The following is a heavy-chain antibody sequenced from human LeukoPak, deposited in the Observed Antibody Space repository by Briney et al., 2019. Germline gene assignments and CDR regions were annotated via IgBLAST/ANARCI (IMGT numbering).Heavy chain of an antibody. CDR3: ARRTNIAVAFDY. J-gene: IGHJ4*02. CDR2: INHSGST. V-gene: IGHV4-34*01. Sequence: SETLSLTCAVYGGSFSGYYWSWIRQPPGKGLEWIGEINHSGSTNYSPSLKSRVTISVDTSKNQFSLKLSSVTAADTAVYYCARRTNIAVAFDYWGQGTLVTVSS. D-gene: IGHD6-19*01. CDR1: GGSFSGYY.